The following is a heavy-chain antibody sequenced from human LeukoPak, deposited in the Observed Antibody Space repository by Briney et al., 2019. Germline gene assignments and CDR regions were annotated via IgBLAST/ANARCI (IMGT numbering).Heavy chain of an antibody. CDR3: ARVPGSITIFGVVTGYYYYYMDV. V-gene: IGHV4-59*01. CDR1: GGSIGSYY. Sequence: PWETLTLTCTVSGGSIGSYYWSWIRQPPGKGLEWIGYIYYSGSTKYNPYLKSRVTISVDTSKNQFSLKLSSVTAADTAVYYCARVPGSITIFGVVTGYYYYYMDVWGKGTTVTVSS. CDR2: IYYSGST. J-gene: IGHJ6*03. D-gene: IGHD3-3*01.